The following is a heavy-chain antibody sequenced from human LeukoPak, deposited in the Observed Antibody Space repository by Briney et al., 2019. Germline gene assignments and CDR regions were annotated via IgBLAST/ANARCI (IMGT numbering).Heavy chain of an antibody. D-gene: IGHD1-26*01. J-gene: IGHJ3*02. V-gene: IGHV3-21*01. CDR1: GFTFDDYA. CDR3: ARASGSPDDAFDI. Sequence: RSGRSLRLSCAASGFTFDDYAMNWVRQAPGKGLEWVSSISSSSSYIYYADSVKGRFTISRDNAKNSLYLQMNSLRAEDTAVYYCARASGSPDDAFDIWGQGTMVTVSS. CDR2: ISSSSSYI.